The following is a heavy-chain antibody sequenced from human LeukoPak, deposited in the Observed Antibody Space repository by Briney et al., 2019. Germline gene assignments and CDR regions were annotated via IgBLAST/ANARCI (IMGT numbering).Heavy chain of an antibody. CDR1: GFTFSSYW. CDR2: INTDGSST. V-gene: IGHV3-74*01. D-gene: IGHD6-13*01. Sequence: LPGGSLRLSCAASGFTFSSYWMHWVRQAPGKGLVWVSRINTDGSSTSYADSVKGRFTISRDNAKNTLYLQMNSLRAEDTAVYYCARGFLRRIAAAGRYYYYMDVWGKGTTVTVSS. CDR3: ARGFLRRIAAAGRYYYYMDV. J-gene: IGHJ6*03.